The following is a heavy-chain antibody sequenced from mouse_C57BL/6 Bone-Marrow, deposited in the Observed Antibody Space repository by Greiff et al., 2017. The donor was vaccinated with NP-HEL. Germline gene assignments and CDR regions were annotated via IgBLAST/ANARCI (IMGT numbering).Heavy chain of an antibody. Sequence: KALEWLGFIRNKANGYTTENRASVKGRFTISRDNSQSILYLQMNALRAEDSATYYCARYLLRSFDYWGQGTTLTVSS. J-gene: IGHJ2*01. D-gene: IGHD1-1*01. V-gene: IGHV7-3*01. CDR2: IRNKANGYTT. CDR3: ARYLLRSFDY.